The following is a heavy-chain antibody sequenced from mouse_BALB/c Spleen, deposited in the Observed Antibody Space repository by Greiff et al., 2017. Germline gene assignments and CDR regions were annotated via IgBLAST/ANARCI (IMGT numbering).Heavy chain of an antibody. D-gene: IGHD2-14*01. CDR1: GFNIKDTY. CDR2: IDPANGNT. J-gene: IGHJ3*01. CDR3: ARGYYRYDWFAY. Sequence: EVQLQQSGAELVKPGASVKLSCTASGFNIKDTYMHWVKQRPEQGLEWIGRIDPANGNTKYDPKFQGKATITADTSSNTAYLQLSSLTSDDTAVYYCARGYYRYDWFAYWGQGTLVTVSA. V-gene: IGHV14-3*02.